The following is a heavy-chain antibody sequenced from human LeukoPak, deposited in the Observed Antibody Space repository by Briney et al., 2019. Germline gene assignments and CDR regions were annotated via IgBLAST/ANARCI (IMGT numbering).Heavy chain of an antibody. CDR2: IYTSGST. CDR1: GGSISSGSYY. D-gene: IGHD6-6*01. V-gene: IGHV4-61*02. CDR3: AREGTQAARPFDY. J-gene: IGHJ4*02. Sequence: PSETLSLTCTVSGGSISSGSYYWSWIRQPAGKGLEWIGRIYTSGSTNYNPSLKSRVTISVDTSKNRFSLKLSSVTAADTAVYYCAREGTQAARPFDYWGQGTLVTVSS.